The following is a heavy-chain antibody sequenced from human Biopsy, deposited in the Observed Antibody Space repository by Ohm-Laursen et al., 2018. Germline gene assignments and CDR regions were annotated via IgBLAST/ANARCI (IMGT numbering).Heavy chain of an antibody. Sequence: GPLRLSCTASGFSFSDYHMRWIRQAPGRGLEWVSYISGGGTIYYGDSMKGRVTISRDNAKNSLYLQMHSLRAEDTAVYYCARDTRWSPYSMDVWGQGTTVTVSS. CDR2: ISGGGTI. D-gene: IGHD4-23*01. J-gene: IGHJ6*02. CDR3: ARDTRWSPYSMDV. CDR1: GFSFSDYH. V-gene: IGHV3-11*01.